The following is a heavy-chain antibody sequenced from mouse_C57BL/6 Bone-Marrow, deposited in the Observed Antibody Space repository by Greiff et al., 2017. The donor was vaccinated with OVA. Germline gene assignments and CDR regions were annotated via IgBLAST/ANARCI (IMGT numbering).Heavy chain of an antibody. CDR3: ARHHPLYYDYYRTCAMDY. CDR1: GFTFSSYG. J-gene: IGHJ4*01. Sequence: EVKLMESGGDLVKPGGSLKLSCAASGFTFSSYGMSWVRQTPDKRLEWVATISSGGSYTYYPDSVKGRFTISRDNAKNTLYLQMSSLKSEDTAMYYCARHHPLYYDYYRTCAMDYWGQGTSVTVSS. V-gene: IGHV5-6*01. CDR2: ISSGGSYT. D-gene: IGHD2-4*01.